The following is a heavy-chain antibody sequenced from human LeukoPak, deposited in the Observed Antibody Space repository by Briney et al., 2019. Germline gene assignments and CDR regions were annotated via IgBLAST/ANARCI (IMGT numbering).Heavy chain of an antibody. D-gene: IGHD3-22*01. CDR3: AGEYYYDSSGTYRPGGY. CDR2: ISSTSSTI. J-gene: IGHJ4*02. V-gene: IGHV3-48*01. Sequence: GGSLRLSCAASGFTFNSYSMNWVRQAPGKGLEWVSYISSTSSTIYYTESVKGRFTISRDNSKNTLYLQMNSLRAEDTAVYYCAGEYYYDSSGTYRPGGYWGQGTLVTVSS. CDR1: GFTFNSYS.